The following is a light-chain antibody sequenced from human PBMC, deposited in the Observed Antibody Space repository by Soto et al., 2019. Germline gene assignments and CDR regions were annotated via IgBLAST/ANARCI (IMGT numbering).Light chain of an antibody. CDR3: QQYHHWPPIT. CDR2: RAS. J-gene: IGKJ5*01. Sequence: EIVLTQSPATLSVSPGERATLSCMASQSVDSNLVWYQQKPGQSPRLLIFRASTRASGIPARFGGSGSGTEFTLTISSLQSEDFAVYYCQQYHHWPPITFGQGTRLEIK. V-gene: IGKV3-15*01. CDR1: QSVDSN.